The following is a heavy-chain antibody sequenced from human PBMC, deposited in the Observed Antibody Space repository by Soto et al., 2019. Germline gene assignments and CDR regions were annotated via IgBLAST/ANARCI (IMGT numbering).Heavy chain of an antibody. J-gene: IGHJ5*02. CDR3: AGHSGYDYTDWFDP. CDR1: GGTFSSYT. D-gene: IGHD5-12*01. CDR2: IIPILGIA. Sequence: QVQLVQSGAEVKKPGSSVKVSCKASGGTFSSYTISWVRQAPGQGLEWMGRIIPILGIANYAQKFQGRVTITADKSTSTAYMELSSLRSEDTAVDYCAGHSGYDYTDWFDPWGQGTLVTVSA. V-gene: IGHV1-69*02.